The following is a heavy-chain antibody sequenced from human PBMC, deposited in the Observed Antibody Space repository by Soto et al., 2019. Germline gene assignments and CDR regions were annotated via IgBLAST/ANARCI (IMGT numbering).Heavy chain of an antibody. CDR1: GYTFTSFG. D-gene: IGHD3-9*01. V-gene: IGHV1-18*01. Sequence: ASVKVSCKASGYTFTSFGITWVRQAPGQGLEWMGWISVYNGKTNYAQKLQGRVTVTRDTSTNTAYMELRSLRSDDTAVYYCAKVQRPFLTPSDYWGLGTLVTVSS. J-gene: IGHJ4*02. CDR2: ISVYNGKT. CDR3: AKVQRPFLTPSDY.